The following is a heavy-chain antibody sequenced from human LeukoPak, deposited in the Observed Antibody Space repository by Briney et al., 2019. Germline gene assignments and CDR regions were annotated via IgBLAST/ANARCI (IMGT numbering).Heavy chain of an antibody. CDR3: ARDQGAVALN. V-gene: IGHV4-59*01. CDR2: IYYSGST. CDR1: GGSISSYY. Sequence: SETLSLTCTVSGGSISSYYWSWIRQPPGKGLEWIGYIYYSGSTNYNPFLKSRVTISVDTSKNQFSLKLSSVTAADTAVYYCARDQGAVALNWGQGTLVTVSS. D-gene: IGHD6-19*01. J-gene: IGHJ4*02.